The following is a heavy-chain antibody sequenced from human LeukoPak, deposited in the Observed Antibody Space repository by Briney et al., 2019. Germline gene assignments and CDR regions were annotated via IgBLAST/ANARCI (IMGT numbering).Heavy chain of an antibody. CDR3: ASGRCSGGSCYWVY. CDR1: GGSISSSSYY. Sequence: ASETLSLTCTVSGGSISSSSYYWGWIRQPPGKGLEWIGSIYYSGSTYYYPSLKSRVTISVDTSKNQFSLKLSSVTAADTAVYYCASGRCSGGSCYWVYWGQGTLVTVSS. CDR2: IYYSGST. V-gene: IGHV4-39*07. D-gene: IGHD2-15*01. J-gene: IGHJ4*02.